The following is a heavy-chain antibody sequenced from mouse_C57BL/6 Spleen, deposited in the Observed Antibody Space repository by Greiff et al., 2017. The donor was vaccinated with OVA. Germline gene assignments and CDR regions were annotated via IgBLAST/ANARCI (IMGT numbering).Heavy chain of an antibody. CDR3: ARDNYGSSSYFDY. D-gene: IGHD1-1*01. Sequence: EVKLVESGGGLVKPGGSLTLSCAASGFTFSSYAMSWVRPTPEKRLEWVATISDGGSYTYYPDNVKGRFTISRDNAKNNLYLQMSHLKSEDTAMYYCARDNYGSSSYFDYWGQGTTLTVSS. V-gene: IGHV5-4*01. J-gene: IGHJ2*01. CDR2: ISDGGSYT. CDR1: GFTFSSYA.